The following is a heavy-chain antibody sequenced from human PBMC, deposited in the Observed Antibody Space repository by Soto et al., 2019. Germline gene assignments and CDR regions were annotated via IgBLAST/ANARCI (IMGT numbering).Heavy chain of an antibody. D-gene: IGHD1-26*01. CDR2: ISYDGSNK. CDR3: ARAGTTNEYFQH. V-gene: IGHV3-30-3*01. Sequence: GGSLRLSCAASGFTFSSYAMHWVRQAPGKGLEWVAVISYDGSNKYYADSVEGRFTISRDNSKNTLYLQMNSLRAEDTAVYYCARAGTTNEYFQHWGQGTLVTVSS. CDR1: GFTFSSYA. J-gene: IGHJ1*01.